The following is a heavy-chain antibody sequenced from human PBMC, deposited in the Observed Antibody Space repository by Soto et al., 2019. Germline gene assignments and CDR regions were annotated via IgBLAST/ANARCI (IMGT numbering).Heavy chain of an antibody. CDR3: ARDRTVVARGYYYGMDV. D-gene: IGHD2-21*01. CDR2: IWYDGSNK. CDR1: GFTFSSYG. V-gene: IGHV3-33*01. J-gene: IGHJ6*02. Sequence: PGGSLRLSCAASGFTFSSYGMNWVRQAPGKGLEWVAVIWYDGSNKYYADSVKGRFTISRDNSKNTLYLQMNSLRAEDTAVYYCARDRTVVARGYYYGMDVWGQGTTVTVSS.